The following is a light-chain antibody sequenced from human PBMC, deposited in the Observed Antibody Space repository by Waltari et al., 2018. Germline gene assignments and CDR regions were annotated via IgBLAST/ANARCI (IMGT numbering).Light chain of an antibody. CDR1: QSVSSY. V-gene: IGKV3-11*01. J-gene: IGKJ5*01. CDR3: QQRSSWPIT. Sequence: EIVLTQSPATLSLSPGEGATLSCRASQSVSSYLAWYQQKPGQAPRLLIYDASNRATGIPARFSGSGSVTDFTLTISSLEPEDFAVYYCQQRSSWPITFGQGTRLEIK. CDR2: DAS.